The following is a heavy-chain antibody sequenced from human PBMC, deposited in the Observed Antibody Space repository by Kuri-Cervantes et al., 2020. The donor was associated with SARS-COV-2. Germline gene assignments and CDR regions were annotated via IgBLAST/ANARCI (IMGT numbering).Heavy chain of an antibody. V-gene: IGHV1-2*02. CDR3: ARDRLLAAHYYFDY. J-gene: IGHJ4*02. CDR2: ISAYSGGT. D-gene: IGHD6-13*01. CDR1: GYTFTSYG. Sequence: ASVKVSCKASGYTFTSYGISWVRQAPGQGLEWMGWISAYSGGTNYAQKFQGRVTMTRDTSISTAYMELSRLRSDDTAVYYCARDRLLAAHYYFDYWGQGTLVTVSS.